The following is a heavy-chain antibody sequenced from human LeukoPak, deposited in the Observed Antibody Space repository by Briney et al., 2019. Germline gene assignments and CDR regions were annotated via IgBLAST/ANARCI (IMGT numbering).Heavy chain of an antibody. Sequence: SETLSLTCTVSGGSISSGDYYWSWIRQPPGKGLEWIGYIYYSGSTCYNPSLKSRVTISVDTSKNQFSLKLSSVTAADTAVYYCARDLMYYYDSSGYSAGDYWGQGTLVTVSS. CDR3: ARDLMYYYDSSGYSAGDY. CDR2: IYYSGST. V-gene: IGHV4-30-4*01. D-gene: IGHD3-22*01. J-gene: IGHJ4*02. CDR1: GGSISSGDYY.